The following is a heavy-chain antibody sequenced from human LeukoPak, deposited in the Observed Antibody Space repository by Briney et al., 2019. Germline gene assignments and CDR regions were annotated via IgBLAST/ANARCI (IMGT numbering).Heavy chain of an antibody. J-gene: IGHJ4*02. CDR1: GGSISSYY. CDR2: IYYSGST. V-gene: IGHV4-59*01. Sequence: KTSETLSLTCTVSGGSISSYYWSWIRQPPGKGLEWIGYIYYSGSTNYNPSLKSRVTISVDTSKNQFSLKLTSVTAADTAVYYCARFDDNNSGFFDYWGQGTLVTVSS. D-gene: IGHD5-12*01. CDR3: ARFDDNNSGFFDY.